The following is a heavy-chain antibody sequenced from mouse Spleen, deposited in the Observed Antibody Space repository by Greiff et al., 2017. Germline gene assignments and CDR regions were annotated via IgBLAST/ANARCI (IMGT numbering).Heavy chain of an antibody. J-gene: IGHJ1*01. V-gene: IGHV1-69*01. D-gene: IGHD2-5*01. CDR3: ARGGYSNLYWYFDV. Sequence: VQLQQSGAELVMPGASVKMSCKASGYTFTDYWMHWVKQRPGQGLEWIGAIDTSDSYTSYNQKFKGKATLTVDESSSTAYMQLSSLTSEDSAVYYCARGGYSNLYWYFDVWGAGTTVTVSS. CDR1: GYTFTDYW. CDR2: IDTSDSYT.